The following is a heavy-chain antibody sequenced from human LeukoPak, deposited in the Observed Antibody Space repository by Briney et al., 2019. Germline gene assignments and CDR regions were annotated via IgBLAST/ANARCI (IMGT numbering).Heavy chain of an antibody. CDR1: GFTFSSYW. V-gene: IGHV3-74*01. D-gene: IGHD2/OR15-2a*01. CDR3: ARVYCTRTICP. CDR2: INGDGSSS. Sequence: GGSLRLSCAASGFTFSSYWMQWVRQAPGKGLVWVSRINGDGSSSGYADSVKGRFTMSRDNAKNILYLQMDSLRAEDTAVYFCARVYCTRTICPWGQGTLVTVSS. J-gene: IGHJ5*02.